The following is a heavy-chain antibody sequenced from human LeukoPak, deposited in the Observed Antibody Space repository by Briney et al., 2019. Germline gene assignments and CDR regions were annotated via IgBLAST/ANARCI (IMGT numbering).Heavy chain of an antibody. CDR3: AKRSIAAAANWFDP. Sequence: GGSLRLSCAASGFTFSSYAMHWVRQAPGKGLEWVAVISYDGSNKYYADSVKGRFTISRDNSKNTLYLQMNSLRAEDTAVYYCAKRSIAAAANWFDPWGQGTLVTVSS. CDR2: ISYDGSNK. J-gene: IGHJ5*02. V-gene: IGHV3-30-3*02. D-gene: IGHD6-13*01. CDR1: GFTFSSYA.